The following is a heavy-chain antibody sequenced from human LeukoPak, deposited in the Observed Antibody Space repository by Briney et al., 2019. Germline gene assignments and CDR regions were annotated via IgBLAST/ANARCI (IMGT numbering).Heavy chain of an antibody. CDR1: GFTFTSSA. D-gene: IGHD6-13*01. CDR3: AASGVAAGTLAAFDI. Sequence: ASVKVSCKASGFTFTSSAVQWVRQARGQRLEWIGWIVVGSGNTNYAQKSQERVTITRDMSTSTAYMELSSLRSEDTAVYYCAASGVAAGTLAAFDIWGQGTMVTVSS. V-gene: IGHV1-58*01. CDR2: IVVGSGNT. J-gene: IGHJ3*02.